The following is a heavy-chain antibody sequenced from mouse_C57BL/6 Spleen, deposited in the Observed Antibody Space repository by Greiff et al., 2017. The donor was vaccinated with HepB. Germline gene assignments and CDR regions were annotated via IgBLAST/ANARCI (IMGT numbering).Heavy chain of an antibody. D-gene: IGHD2-1*01. Sequence: EVKLVESGGGLVQPGGSMKLSCVASGFTFSNYWMNWVRQSPEKGLEWVAQIRLKSDNYATHYAESVKGRFTISRDDFKSSVYLQMNNLRAEDTGIYYCTYGNYDAYWGQGTLVTVSA. CDR3: TYGNYDAY. CDR1: GFTFSNYW. V-gene: IGHV6-3*01. J-gene: IGHJ3*01. CDR2: IRLKSDNYAT.